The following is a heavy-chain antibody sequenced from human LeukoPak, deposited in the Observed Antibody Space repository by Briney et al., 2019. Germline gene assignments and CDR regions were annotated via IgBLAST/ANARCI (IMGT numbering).Heavy chain of an antibody. CDR3: ARGQLVPETYFDY. J-gene: IGHJ4*02. Sequence: PSETLSLTCTVSGGSISSYYWSWIRQAPGKGLEWIGYIYYSGSTNYNPSLKSRVTISVDTSKNQFSLKLSSVTAADTAVYYCARGQLVPETYFDYWGQGTLVTVSS. D-gene: IGHD6-6*01. CDR2: IYYSGST. CDR1: GGSISSYY. V-gene: IGHV4-59*01.